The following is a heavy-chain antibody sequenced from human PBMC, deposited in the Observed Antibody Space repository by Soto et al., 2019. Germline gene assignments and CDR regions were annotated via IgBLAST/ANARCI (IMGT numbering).Heavy chain of an antibody. CDR2: INPHSGGT. Sequence: QVQLVQSGAEVKKPGASVKVSCRASGYTFTGYNLHWVRQAPGQGLEWMGWINPHSGGTNFAQNFQDTVTMPGETSINTAERELSGLRSDNTAVYFCARDGAFSPHTVAGTLHWFLDLWGRGTLVTVSP. J-gene: IGHJ2*01. CDR3: ARDGAFSPHTVAGTLHWFLDL. CDR1: GYTFTGYN. D-gene: IGHD6-19*01. V-gene: IGHV1-2*02.